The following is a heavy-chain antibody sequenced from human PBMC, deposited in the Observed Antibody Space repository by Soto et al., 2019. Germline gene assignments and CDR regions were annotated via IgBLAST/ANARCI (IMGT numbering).Heavy chain of an antibody. CDR3: ARFSGYSTNFFDY. CDR1: GGSISSSSYY. CDR2: IYYSGST. Sequence: PSETLSLTCTVSGGSISSSSYYWGWIRQPPGKGLECIGYIYYSGSTNYNPSLKSRVTISVDTSKKQFSLKLTSVTSADTAVYYCARFSGYSTNFFDYWGQGALVTVSS. D-gene: IGHD5-12*01. V-gene: IGHV4-61*05. J-gene: IGHJ4*02.